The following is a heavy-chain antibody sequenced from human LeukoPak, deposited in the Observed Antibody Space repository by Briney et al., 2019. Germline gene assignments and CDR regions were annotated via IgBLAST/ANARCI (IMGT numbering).Heavy chain of an antibody. Sequence: PGGSLRLSCAASGSSFSDYYMSWIRQTPEKGLEWVSYISNSGSTTYYAASVMGRFTISRDNANNSLYLQMNSLRVEDTAVYYCAGGRGWYRNHMDVWGQGTTVTVSS. D-gene: IGHD6-19*01. J-gene: IGHJ6*02. CDR1: GSSFSDYY. CDR2: ISNSGSTT. CDR3: AGGRGWYRNHMDV. V-gene: IGHV3-11*01.